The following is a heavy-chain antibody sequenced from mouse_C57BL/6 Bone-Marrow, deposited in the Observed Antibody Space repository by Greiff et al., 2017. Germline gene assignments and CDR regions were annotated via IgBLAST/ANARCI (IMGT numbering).Heavy chain of an antibody. CDR3: SISIGVDY. CDR1: GYTFSDYY. J-gene: IGHJ2*01. V-gene: IGHV5-12*01. CDR2: ISNGGGST. Sequence: EVQVLESGGGLVQPGGSLKLSCAASGYTFSDYYMYWVRQTPGKRLEWVAHISNGGGSTYYPDTVKGRFTLSRDKATNTLYLQLSRLNSEDTAMYYCSISIGVDYWGQGTTLTVSS.